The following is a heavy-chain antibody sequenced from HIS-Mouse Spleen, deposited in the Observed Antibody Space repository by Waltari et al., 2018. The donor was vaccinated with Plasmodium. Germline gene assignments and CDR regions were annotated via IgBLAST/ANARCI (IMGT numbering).Heavy chain of an antibody. CDR3: ARSMTTVTTGGHDMTFDI. J-gene: IGHJ3*02. CDR2: INHSGST. D-gene: IGHD4-17*01. V-gene: IGHV4-34*01. CDR1: GGSFRVYY. Sequence: QVQLQQWGAGLLKPSETLSLTCAVYGGSFRVYYWSWTRQPPGKGLEWIGEINHSGSTNYNPSLKSRVTISVDTSKNQFSLKLSSVTAADTAVYYCARSMTTVTTGGHDMTFDIWGQGTMVTVSS.